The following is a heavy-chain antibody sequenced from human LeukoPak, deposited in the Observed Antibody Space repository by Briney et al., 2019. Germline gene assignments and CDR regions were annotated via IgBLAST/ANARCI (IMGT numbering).Heavy chain of an antibody. CDR3: ARDSPYDSSGNYFFGAFDI. D-gene: IGHD3-22*01. CDR1: GGTFSSYA. J-gene: IGHJ3*02. CDR2: IIPIFGTA. V-gene: IGHV1-69*05. Sequence: SVKVSCKASGGTFSSYAISWVRQAPGQGLEWMGGIIPIFGTANYAQKFQGRVTITTDESTSTAYMELSSLRSEDTAVYYCARDSPYDSSGNYFFGAFDIWGQGTMVTVSS.